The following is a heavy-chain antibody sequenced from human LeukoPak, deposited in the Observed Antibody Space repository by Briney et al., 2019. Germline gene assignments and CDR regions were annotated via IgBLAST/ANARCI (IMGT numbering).Heavy chain of an antibody. CDR1: GGSISSYY. J-gene: IGHJ6*02. Sequence: SETLSHTCTVSGGSISSYYWSWIRQPPGKGLEWIGYIYYSGSTNYNPSLKSRVTISVDTSKNQFSLQLNSVTPEDTAVYYCARGSSWYEDYYYYYGMDVWGQGTTVTVSS. CDR2: IYYSGST. D-gene: IGHD6-13*01. V-gene: IGHV4-59*12. CDR3: ARGSSWYEDYYYYYGMDV.